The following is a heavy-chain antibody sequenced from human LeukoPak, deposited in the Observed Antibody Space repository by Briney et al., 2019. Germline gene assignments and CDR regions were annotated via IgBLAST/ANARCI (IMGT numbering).Heavy chain of an antibody. V-gene: IGHV1-69*04. CDR2: IIPILGIA. CDR1: GGTFSSYA. CDR3: ASGMATVPFFDY. Sequence: ASVKVSCKASGGTFSSYAISWVRQAPGQGLEWMGRIIPILGIANYAQKFQGRVTITADESTSTAYMELSSLRSEDTAVYYCASGMATVPFFDYWGQGTLVTVSS. D-gene: IGHD5-24*01. J-gene: IGHJ4*02.